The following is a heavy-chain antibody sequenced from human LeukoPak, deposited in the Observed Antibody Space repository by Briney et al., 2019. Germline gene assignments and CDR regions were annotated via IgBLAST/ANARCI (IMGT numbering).Heavy chain of an antibody. CDR2: ISYDGSNK. CDR3: AKDRLRSFDY. D-gene: IGHD5-12*01. Sequence: GGSLRLSCAASGFTFSNYWMTWVRQAPGKGLEWVAVISYDGSNKYYADSVKGRFTISRDNSKNTLYLQMNSLRAEDTAVYYCAKDRLRSFDYWGQGTLVTVSS. V-gene: IGHV3-30*18. J-gene: IGHJ4*02. CDR1: GFTFSNYW.